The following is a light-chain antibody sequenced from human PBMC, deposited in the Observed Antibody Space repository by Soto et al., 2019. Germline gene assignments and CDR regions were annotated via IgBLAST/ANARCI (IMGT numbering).Light chain of an antibody. V-gene: IGKV1-9*01. CDR1: QDISNY. CDR3: QQLNTYLLP. J-gene: IGKJ4*01. CDR2: AAS. Sequence: VALGGRGIITCRASQDISNYLAWYQHKPGKAPELLIYAASTLQSGVPSRFSGSRSGTDFTLTISGLQPQAFATYYCQQLNTYLLPFGGGTKVDIK.